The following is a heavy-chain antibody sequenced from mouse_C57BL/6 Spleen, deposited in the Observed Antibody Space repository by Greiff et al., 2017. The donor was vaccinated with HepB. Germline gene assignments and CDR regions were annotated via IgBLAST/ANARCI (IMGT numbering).Heavy chain of an antibody. CDR2: INYDGSST. CDR3: ARVVDGYYDAMDY. CDR1: GFTFSDYY. D-gene: IGHD2-3*01. V-gene: IGHV5-16*01. Sequence: EVKLVESEGGLVQPGSSMKLSCTASGFTFSDYYMAWVRQVPEKGLEWVANINYDGSSTYYLDSLKSRFIISRDNAKNILYLQMSSLKSEDTATYYCARVVDGYYDAMDYWGQGTSVTVSS. J-gene: IGHJ4*01.